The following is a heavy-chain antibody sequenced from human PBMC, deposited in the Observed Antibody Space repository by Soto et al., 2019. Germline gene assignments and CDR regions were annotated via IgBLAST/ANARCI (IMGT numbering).Heavy chain of an antibody. V-gene: IGHV3-30-3*01. J-gene: IGHJ1*01. CDR2: ISYDGSNK. D-gene: IGHD6-13*01. CDR3: ARDWLIAAAGEDFAEYFQH. CDR1: GFTFSSYA. Sequence: QVQLVESGGGVVQPGRSLRLSCAASGFTFSSYAMHWVRQAPGKGLEWVAVISYDGSNKYYADSVKGRFTISRDNSKNTLYLQMNSLRAEDTAVYYCARDWLIAAAGEDFAEYFQHWGQGTLVTVSS.